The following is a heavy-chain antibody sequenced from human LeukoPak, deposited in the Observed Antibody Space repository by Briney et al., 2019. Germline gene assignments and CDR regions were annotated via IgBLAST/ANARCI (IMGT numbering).Heavy chain of an antibody. CDR2: IIPIFGTA. J-gene: IGHJ4*02. V-gene: IGHV1-69*13. Sequence: ASVKVSCKASGGTFSSYAISWVRQAPGQGLEWMGGIIPIFGTANYAQKFQGRVTITADESTSTAYMELSSLRSEDTAVYYCAKTGAAAGTDLDYWGQGTLVTVSS. CDR3: AKTGAAAGTDLDY. D-gene: IGHD6-13*01. CDR1: GGTFSSYA.